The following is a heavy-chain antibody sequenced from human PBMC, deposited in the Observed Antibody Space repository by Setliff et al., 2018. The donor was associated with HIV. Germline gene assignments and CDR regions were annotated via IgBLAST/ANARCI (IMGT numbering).Heavy chain of an antibody. CDR2: ISAYNGNK. CDR3: ARFPNPSQIVVIMPPDY. Sequence: ASVKVSCKASGYSFSSYGIGWVRLAPGQGLEWMGWISAYNGNKNYAQNLQDRVTMTTDTSTSTAYMELRSLRFDDTAVYYCARFPNPSQIVVIMPPDYWGQGTLVTVSS. D-gene: IGHD3-22*01. CDR1: GYSFSSYG. J-gene: IGHJ4*02. V-gene: IGHV1-18*01.